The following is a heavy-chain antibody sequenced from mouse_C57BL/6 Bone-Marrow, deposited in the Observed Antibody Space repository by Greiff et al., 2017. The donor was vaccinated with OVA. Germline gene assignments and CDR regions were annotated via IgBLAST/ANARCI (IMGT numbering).Heavy chain of an antibody. V-gene: IGHV2-2*01. CDR3: AGMVTAGYYFDD. D-gene: IGHD2-2*01. CDR2: IWSGGST. CDR1: GFSLTSYG. J-gene: IGHJ2*01. Sequence: QVQLKESGPGLVKPSQRLSITCTVSGFSLTSYGVHWVRQSPGKGLEWLGVIWSGGSTDDNAAFISRLSISKDNSKSQVFFNMNRLQADDPAIYYCAGMVTAGYYFDDWGQGTTLTVSS.